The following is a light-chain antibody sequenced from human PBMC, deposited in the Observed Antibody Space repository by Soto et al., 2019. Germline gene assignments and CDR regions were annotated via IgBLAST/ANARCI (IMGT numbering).Light chain of an antibody. J-gene: IGKJ1*01. CDR3: QQLNSYPWT. V-gene: IGKV1-9*01. Sequence: DIQLTQSPSFLSASVGDRVTITCRASQGISSYLAWYQQKPGKAPKVLIYGASTLQSGVPSRFSGSGSGTEFTLTISSLQPEDFATYYCQQLNSYPWTFGQGTTVEIK. CDR1: QGISSY. CDR2: GAS.